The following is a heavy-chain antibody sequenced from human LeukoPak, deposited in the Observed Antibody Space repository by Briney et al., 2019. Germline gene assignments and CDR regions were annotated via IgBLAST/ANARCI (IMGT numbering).Heavy chain of an antibody. Sequence: SETLSLTCTVSGGSISSSSYYWGWIRQPPGKGLEWIGSIYFSGSTNYNPSLKSRITISVDTSKNQFSLKLSSVTAADTAVYYCARWDPSFDAFSDAFDIWGQGTMVTVSS. CDR2: IYFSGST. CDR3: ARWDPSFDAFSDAFDI. CDR1: GGSISSSSYY. J-gene: IGHJ3*02. D-gene: IGHD3-9*01. V-gene: IGHV4-39*07.